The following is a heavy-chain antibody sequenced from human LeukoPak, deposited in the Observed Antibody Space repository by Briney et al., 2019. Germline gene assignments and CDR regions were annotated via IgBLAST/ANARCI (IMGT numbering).Heavy chain of an antibody. J-gene: IGHJ4*02. Sequence: PGQSLRLSWPMEGPSSANLSIGCDSQPAGKGLEWVGFIRRRAYGGAAEYAASVKGRFIIPRDDSKGIAYLQMNSLKTEDTAVYRCSEIGLTYFDYWGQGSRVIVSP. D-gene: IGHD4/OR15-4a*01. CDR3: SEIGLTYFDY. CDR2: IRRRAYGGAA. V-gene: IGHV3-49*02. CDR1: GPSSANLS.